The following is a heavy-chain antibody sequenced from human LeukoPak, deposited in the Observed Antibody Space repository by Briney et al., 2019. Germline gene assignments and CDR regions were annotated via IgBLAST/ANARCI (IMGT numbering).Heavy chain of an antibody. V-gene: IGHV3-11*01. D-gene: IGHD3-22*01. Sequence: GGSLRLSCAASGFTFSDYYMSWIRQAPGKGLEWVSYISSSGSTIYYADSVKGRFTISRDNAKNSLYLQMNSLRAEDTAIYYCAKDRGRYYDSSGYYWGYYFDSWGQGILVTVST. CDR3: AKDRGRYYDSSGYYWGYYFDS. J-gene: IGHJ4*02. CDR1: GFTFSDYY. CDR2: ISSSGSTI.